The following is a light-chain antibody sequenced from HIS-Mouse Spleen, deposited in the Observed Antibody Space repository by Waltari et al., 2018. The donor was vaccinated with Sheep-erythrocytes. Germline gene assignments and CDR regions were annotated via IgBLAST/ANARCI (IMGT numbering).Light chain of an antibody. Sequence: DIQMTQSPSTLSASVGDKVTTTCRASQSISSWLAWYQQKPGKAPKILIYKASSLESGVPSRFSCSCLRTDFTLTYSSLPPDYFAVYDCQPNNSYPRTLGGDTKVEIK. CDR1: QSISSW. V-gene: IGKV1-5*03. CDR3: QPNNSYPRT. CDR2: KAS. J-gene: IGKJ4*01.